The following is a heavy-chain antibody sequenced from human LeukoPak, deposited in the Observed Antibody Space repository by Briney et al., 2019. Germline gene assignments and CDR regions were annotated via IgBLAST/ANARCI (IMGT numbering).Heavy chain of an antibody. V-gene: IGHV3-23*01. CDR3: AKGLRGNYDH. CDR1: EFTFNNYA. Sequence: PGGSLRLSCAASEFTFNNYAMAWVRQAPEKGLEWVSSITDNGFNTYYADSVKGRFTISRDNSKNTLYLQMNSLRAEDTALYYCAKGLRGNYDHWGQGTLVTVSS. D-gene: IGHD1-26*01. J-gene: IGHJ5*02. CDR2: ITDNGFNT.